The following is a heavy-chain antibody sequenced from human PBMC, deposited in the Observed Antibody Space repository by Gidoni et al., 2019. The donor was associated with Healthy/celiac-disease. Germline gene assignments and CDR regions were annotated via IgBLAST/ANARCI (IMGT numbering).Heavy chain of an antibody. CDR3: ARDLLPTAMVRWFDY. Sequence: QVQLVQSGAEVKKPGASVKVSCKASGYTFTSYYMHWVRQAPGQGLEWMGIINPSGGSTSYAQKFQGRVTMTRDTSTSTVYMELSSLRSEDTAVYYCARDLLPTAMVRWFDYWGQGTLVTVSS. V-gene: IGHV1-46*01. D-gene: IGHD5-18*01. CDR2: INPSGGST. J-gene: IGHJ4*02. CDR1: GYTFTSYY.